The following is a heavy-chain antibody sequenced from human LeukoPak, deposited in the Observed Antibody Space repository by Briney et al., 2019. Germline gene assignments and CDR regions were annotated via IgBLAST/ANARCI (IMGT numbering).Heavy chain of an antibody. J-gene: IGHJ4*02. CDR2: ISNNGGYT. Sequence: GGSLRLSCAASGFTFSSSAMSWVRQAPGKGLEWVSAISNNGGYTYYADSVQGRFTISRDNSKSTLCLQMNSLRAEDTAVYCCAKQLGYCSGGSCYFPYWGQGTLVTVSS. D-gene: IGHD2-15*01. CDR3: AKQLGYCSGGSCYFPY. V-gene: IGHV3-23*01. CDR1: GFTFSSSA.